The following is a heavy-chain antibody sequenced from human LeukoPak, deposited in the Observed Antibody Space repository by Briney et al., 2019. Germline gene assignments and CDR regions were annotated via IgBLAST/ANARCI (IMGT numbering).Heavy chain of an antibody. CDR3: ARDDSYGSTTYFDY. Sequence: ASVKVSCKASGYTFTSYDINWVRQATGQGLEWMGWMNPNSGNTGYAQKFQGRVTMTRDTSISTAYMELSRLRSDDTAVYYCARDDSYGSTTYFDYWGQGTLVTVSS. CDR1: GYTFTSYD. V-gene: IGHV1-8*01. D-gene: IGHD5-18*01. CDR2: MNPNSGNT. J-gene: IGHJ4*02.